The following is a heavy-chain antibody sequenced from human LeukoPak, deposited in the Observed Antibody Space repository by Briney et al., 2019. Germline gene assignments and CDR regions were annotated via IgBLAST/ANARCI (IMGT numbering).Heavy chain of an antibody. CDR1: EFTFGDYS. V-gene: IGHV3-49*04. D-gene: IGHD1-26*01. CDR3: TRGRRATHDY. CDR2: IRSKAYGGTT. Sequence: GGSLRLSCTAFEFTFGDYSMNGVRQAPGKGREWVGFIRSKAYGGTTEYAASVKGRFTISRDDSKSIAYLQMNSLKTEDTAVYYCTRGRRATHDYWGQGTLVTVSS. J-gene: IGHJ4*02.